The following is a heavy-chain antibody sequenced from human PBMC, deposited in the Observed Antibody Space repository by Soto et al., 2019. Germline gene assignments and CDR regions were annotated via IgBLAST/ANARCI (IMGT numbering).Heavy chain of an antibody. CDR3: AKFASGSYPYYFDY. D-gene: IGHD1-26*01. CDR1: GYTFTSYY. V-gene: IGHV1-46*04. J-gene: IGHJ4*02. CDR2: INPSGDTT. Sequence: QVQLVQSGAEVKKPGAPVKVSCKASGYTFTSYYMHWVRQAPGQGLEWMGVINPSGDTTHYADSVKGRFTISRDNSKDTLYLQMNSLRVEDTAVYYCAKFASGSYPYYFDYWGQGTLVTVSS.